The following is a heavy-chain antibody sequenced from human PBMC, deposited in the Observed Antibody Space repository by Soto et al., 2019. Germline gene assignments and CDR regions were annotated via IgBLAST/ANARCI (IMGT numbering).Heavy chain of an antibody. D-gene: IGHD3-10*01. Sequence: QVQLVESGGGVVQPGRSLRLSCAASGFTFSSYGMHWVRQAPGKGLEWVAVISYDGSNKYYADSVKGRFTISRDNSKNRRYRQMNSLRAEDTAVYDCAPSFGAFDYWGQGTLVTVSS. CDR3: APSFGAFDY. CDR2: ISYDGSNK. J-gene: IGHJ4*02. CDR1: GFTFSSYG. V-gene: IGHV3-30*03.